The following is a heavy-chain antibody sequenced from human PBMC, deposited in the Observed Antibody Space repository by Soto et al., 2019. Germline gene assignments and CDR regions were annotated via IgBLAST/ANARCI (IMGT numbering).Heavy chain of an antibody. D-gene: IGHD5-18*01. J-gene: IGHJ4*02. CDR2: IIPMFGTA. CDR3: ASGIQLWLRRINNGYSG. Sequence: QVQLVQSGAEVKKPESSVKVSCKAPGGTFSTYAISWVRQAPGQGLEWLGGIIPMFGTANYARRFQDRGTITADESTNTVYMELSSLRSEDTAVYFCASGIQLWLRRINNGYSGWGQGTLVTVSS. CDR1: GGTFSTYA. V-gene: IGHV1-69*12.